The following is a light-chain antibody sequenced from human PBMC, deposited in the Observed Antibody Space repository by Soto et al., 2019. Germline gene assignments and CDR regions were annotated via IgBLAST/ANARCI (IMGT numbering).Light chain of an antibody. V-gene: IGKV1-27*01. CDR2: AAS. CDR1: QGISNY. Sequence: DIQMTQSPSSLSASVGDRVTITCRASQGISNYLAWYQQKPGKVPKLLIYAASTLQSGVPSRFSGSGSGTDFTLTISSLQPEDVATYYCQKYNSAPLFTFGPGTKVDL. CDR3: QKYNSAPLFT. J-gene: IGKJ3*01.